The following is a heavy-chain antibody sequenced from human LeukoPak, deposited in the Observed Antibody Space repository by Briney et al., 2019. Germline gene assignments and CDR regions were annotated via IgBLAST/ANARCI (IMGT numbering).Heavy chain of an antibody. J-gene: IGHJ3*02. CDR2: TRYDGSNK. Sequence: GGSLGLSCAASGFTFSSYGMHWVRQAPGKGLEWVAFTRYDGSNKYYADSVKGRFTISRDNSKNTLYLQMNSLRAEDTAVYYCAKTGYSSLGAFDIWGQGTMVTVSS. D-gene: IGHD6-19*01. CDR3: AKTGYSSLGAFDI. V-gene: IGHV3-30*02. CDR1: GFTFSSYG.